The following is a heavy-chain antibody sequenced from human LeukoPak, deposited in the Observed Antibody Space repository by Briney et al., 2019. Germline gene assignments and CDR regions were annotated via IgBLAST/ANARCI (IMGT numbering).Heavy chain of an antibody. CDR3: ARGRVGIVVVPARPFDP. V-gene: IGHV4-34*01. D-gene: IGHD2-2*01. Sequence: SETLSLTCAVYGGSFSGYYWSWIRQPPGKGLEWIGEINHSGSTNYNPSLKSRVTISVDTSKNQFSLKLSSVTAADTAVYYCARGRVGIVVVPARPFDPWGQGTLVTVSS. CDR2: INHSGST. CDR1: GGSFSGYY. J-gene: IGHJ5*02.